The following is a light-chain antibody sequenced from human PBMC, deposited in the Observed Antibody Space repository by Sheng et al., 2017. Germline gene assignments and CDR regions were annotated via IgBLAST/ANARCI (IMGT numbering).Light chain of an antibody. J-gene: IGKJ1*01. CDR1: QSISSN. CDR2: GAS. V-gene: IGKV3-15*01. Sequence: ENVLTQSPATLSVSPGERATLSCRASQSISSNLAWYQQKPGQAPRLLIYGASTRATGIPARVSGSGSGTEFTLTISSLQSEDFAVYYCQQYNNRPPWTFGQGTKVEIK. CDR3: QQYNNRPPWT.